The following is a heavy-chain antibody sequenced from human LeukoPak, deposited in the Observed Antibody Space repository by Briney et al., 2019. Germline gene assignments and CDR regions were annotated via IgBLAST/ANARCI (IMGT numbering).Heavy chain of an antibody. D-gene: IGHD3-9*01. V-gene: IGHV1-18*01. CDR1: GYTFTSYG. Sequence: ASVKVSCKASGYTFTSYGISWVRQAPGQGLEWMGWISAYNGNTNYAQKLQGRVTMTTDTSTSTAYLELRSLRSEDTAVYYCARASLYYDILTGYSGNNWFDPWGQGTLVTVSS. J-gene: IGHJ5*02. CDR2: ISAYNGNT. CDR3: ARASLYYDILTGYSGNNWFDP.